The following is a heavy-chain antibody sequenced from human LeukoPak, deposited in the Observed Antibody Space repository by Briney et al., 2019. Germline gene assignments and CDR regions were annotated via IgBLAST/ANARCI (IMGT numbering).Heavy chain of an antibody. V-gene: IGHV4-59*01. CDR3: ASRSGPWFDY. J-gene: IGHJ4*02. CDR1: GGSISSYY. D-gene: IGHD2-15*01. CDR2: IYYSGST. Sequence: PSETLSLTRTVSGGSISSYYWSWIRQPPGKGLEWIGYIYYSGSTNYNPSLKSRVTISVDTSRNQFSLNLRSVTAADTAVYFCASRSGPWFDYWGQGTLVTVSS.